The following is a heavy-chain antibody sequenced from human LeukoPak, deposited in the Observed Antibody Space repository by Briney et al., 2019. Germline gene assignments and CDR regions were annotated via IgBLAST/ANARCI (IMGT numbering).Heavy chain of an antibody. J-gene: IGHJ6*02. D-gene: IGHD6-19*01. Sequence: PSQTLSLTCTVSGGSISSGGYYWSWIRQPPGKGLEWIGYIYHSGSTYYNPSLKSRVTISVDTSKNQFSLKLNSVTAADTAVYYCARAIHSVAGYDYSSSSGMDVWGQGTTVTVSS. V-gene: IGHV4-30-2*01. CDR2: IYHSGST. CDR1: GGSISSGGYY. CDR3: ARAIHSVAGYDYSSSSGMDV.